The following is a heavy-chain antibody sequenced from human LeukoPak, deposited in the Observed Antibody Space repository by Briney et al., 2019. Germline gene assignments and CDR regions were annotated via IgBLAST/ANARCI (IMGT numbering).Heavy chain of an antibody. CDR3: AKDGFQYFDSRGYYYAPLDY. J-gene: IGHJ4*02. V-gene: IGHV3-23*01. Sequence: GGSLRLSCAASGFTFSRYAMSWVRQARGKGLEWVSGISGSGGSTDYADFVKGRFTISRDNSKNTLYLQMNSLRAEDTAVYYCAKDGFQYFDSRGYYYAPLDYWGQGTLVTVSS. CDR2: ISGSGGST. CDR1: GFTFSRYA. D-gene: IGHD3-22*01.